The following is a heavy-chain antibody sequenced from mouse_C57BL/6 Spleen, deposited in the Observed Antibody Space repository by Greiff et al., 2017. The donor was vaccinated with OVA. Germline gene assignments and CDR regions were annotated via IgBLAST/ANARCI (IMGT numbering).Heavy chain of an antibody. CDR1: GYTFTSYW. D-gene: IGHD1-1*01. J-gene: IGHJ3*01. CDR3: AREETYYGSSSWFAY. CDR2: IDPSDSYT. V-gene: IGHV1-59*01. Sequence: VKLQQPGAELVRPGTSVKLSCKASGYTFTSYWMHWVKQRPGQGLEWIGVIDPSDSYTNYNQKFKGKATLTVDTSSSTAYMQLSSLTSEDSAVYDCAREETYYGSSSWFAYWGQGTLVTVSA.